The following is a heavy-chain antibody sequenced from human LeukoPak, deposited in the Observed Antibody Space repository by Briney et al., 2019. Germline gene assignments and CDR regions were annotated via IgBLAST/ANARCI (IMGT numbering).Heavy chain of an antibody. CDR1: GGSFSGYY. Sequence: SETLSLTCAVYGGSFSGYYWSWIRQPPGKGLEWIGGINHSGSTNYNPSLKSRVTISVDTSKNQFSLKLSSVTAADTAVYYRARKRRNYYGMDVWGQGTTVTVSS. D-gene: IGHD1-1*01. CDR2: INHSGST. CDR3: ARKRRNYYGMDV. V-gene: IGHV4-34*01. J-gene: IGHJ6*02.